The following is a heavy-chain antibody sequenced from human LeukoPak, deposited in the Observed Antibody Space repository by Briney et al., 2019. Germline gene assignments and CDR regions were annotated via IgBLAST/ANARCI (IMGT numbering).Heavy chain of an antibody. V-gene: IGHV1-69*04. CDR3: ARAVAGTAVDY. D-gene: IGHD6-19*01. CDR2: IIPILGIA. Sequence: ASVKVSCKASGGTFSSYAISWVRQAPGRGLEWMGRIIPILGIANYAQKFQGRVTITADKSTSTAYMELSSLRSEDTAVYYCARAVAGTAVDYWGQGTLVTVSS. J-gene: IGHJ4*02. CDR1: GGTFSSYA.